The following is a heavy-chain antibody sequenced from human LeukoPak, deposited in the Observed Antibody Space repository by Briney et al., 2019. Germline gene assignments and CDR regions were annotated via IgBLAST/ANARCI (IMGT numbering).Heavy chain of an antibody. CDR2: INPNSGGT. J-gene: IGHJ4*02. V-gene: IGHV1-2*06. CDR3: ARDLGIVGATRGMFGY. Sequence: ASVKVSCKASGYTFTGYYMHWVRQAPGQELESMGRINPNSGGTNYAQKFQGRVTMTRDTSISTAYMELSRLRSDDTAVYYCARDLGIVGATRGMFGYWGQGTLVTVSS. CDR1: GYTFTGYY. D-gene: IGHD1-26*01.